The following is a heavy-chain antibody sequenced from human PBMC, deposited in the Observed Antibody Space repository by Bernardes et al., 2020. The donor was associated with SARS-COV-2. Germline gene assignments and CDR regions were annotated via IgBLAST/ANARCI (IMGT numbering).Heavy chain of an antibody. V-gene: IGHV3-23*01. D-gene: IGHD5-12*01. J-gene: IGHJ4*02. CDR3: ALGYSDNYCPHY. CDR2: IIENGVDT. CDR1: GFSFTTYA. Sequence: GGSLRLSCVASGFSFTTYAMSWVRQAPGKGLEWISGIIENGVDTFYADPVKGRFTISRDNFKNTVYLQMNNLKGEDTGIYYCALGYSDNYCPHYWGRGTLVSVSS.